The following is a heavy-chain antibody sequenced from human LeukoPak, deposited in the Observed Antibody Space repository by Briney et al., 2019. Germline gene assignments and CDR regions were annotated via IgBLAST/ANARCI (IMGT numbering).Heavy chain of an antibody. CDR1: GFTFSSHG. Sequence: GGSLRLSCEVSGFTFSSHGMAWVRQDPGNALDWVSGINGRGDDKYYAVSVKGRFTVSRDNSRNTLYLHMSVLRAEDTAVYYCVKMAGPERRHYPESWGPGIVVSVSS. CDR2: INGRGDDK. CDR3: VKMAGPERRHYPES. D-gene: IGHD1-14*01. J-gene: IGHJ4*02. V-gene: IGHV3-23*01.